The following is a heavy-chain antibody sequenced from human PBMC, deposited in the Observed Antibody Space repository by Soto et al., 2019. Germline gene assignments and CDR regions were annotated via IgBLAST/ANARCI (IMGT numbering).Heavy chain of an antibody. CDR1: GYTFTNYG. D-gene: IGHD3-10*01. V-gene: IGHV1-18*04. CDR3: ARTKGSGSYYNHGYYYYGMDV. Sequence: ASVKVSCKASGYTFTNYGISWVRQTPGQGLEWMGWGSGYNGKTNYAQKLQGRVTMTTDTSTSTAFMELRSLRSDDTAVYYCARTKGSGSYYNHGYYYYGMDVWGQGTTVTVSS. CDR2: GSGYNGKT. J-gene: IGHJ6*02.